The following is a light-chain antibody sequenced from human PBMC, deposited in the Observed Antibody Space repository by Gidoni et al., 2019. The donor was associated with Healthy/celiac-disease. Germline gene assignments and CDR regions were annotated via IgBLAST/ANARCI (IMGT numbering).Light chain of an antibody. CDR1: QSVSSY. V-gene: IGKV3-11*01. CDR3: QQRSNWPPWT. Sequence: EIVLTQSPAILSLSPGERATLSCRASQSVSSYLAWYQQKPGQAPRLLIYDASNRATGIPARFSGSVSGTDFTLTISSLEPEDFAVYYCQQRSNWPPWTFXQXTKVEIK. CDR2: DAS. J-gene: IGKJ1*01.